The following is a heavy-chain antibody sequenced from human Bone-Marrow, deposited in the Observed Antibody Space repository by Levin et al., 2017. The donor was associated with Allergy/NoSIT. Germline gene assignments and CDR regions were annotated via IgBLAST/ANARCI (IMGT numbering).Heavy chain of an antibody. J-gene: IGHJ3*02. D-gene: IGHD5-12*01. V-gene: IGHV3-74*01. CDR2: INSDGSST. CDR1: GFTFSSYW. CDR3: ARVLGSGYDFGDDAFDI. Sequence: PGGSLRLSCAASGFTFSSYWMHWVRQAPGKGLVWVSRINSDGSSTSYADSVKGRFTISRDNAKNTLYLQMNSLRAEDTAVYYCARVLGSGYDFGDDAFDIWGQGTMVTVSS.